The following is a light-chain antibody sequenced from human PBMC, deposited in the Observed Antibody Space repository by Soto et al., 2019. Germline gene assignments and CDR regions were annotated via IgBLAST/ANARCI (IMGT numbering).Light chain of an antibody. V-gene: IGKV3-20*01. CDR2: GAS. CDR1: QSVSGS. Sequence: EIVPTQSPSPLCVSPGERATLSCSASQSVSGSLAWYQQKPGQAPRLLIYGASTRATGIPDRFSGSGSGTDFTLTISRLDPEDFAVYYCRQYGSARELAVGGGTKVDI. CDR3: RQYGSARELA. J-gene: IGKJ4*01.